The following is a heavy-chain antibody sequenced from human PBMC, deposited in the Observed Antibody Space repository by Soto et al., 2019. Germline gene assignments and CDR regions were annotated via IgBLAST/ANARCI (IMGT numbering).Heavy chain of an antibody. J-gene: IGHJ4*02. CDR2: ISGTGDYI. Sequence: AGGSLRLSCAASGFAFSNYNMNWVRQAPGKGLEWVSAISGTGDYIYYGDSVRGRFTVSRDNAKNSLYLLMDSLRAEDTAVYYCATDPGVQLLNYYLDFSGQVPLVTVYS. CDR3: ATDPGVQLLNYYLDF. CDR1: GFAFSNYN. V-gene: IGHV3-21*01. D-gene: IGHD5-18*01.